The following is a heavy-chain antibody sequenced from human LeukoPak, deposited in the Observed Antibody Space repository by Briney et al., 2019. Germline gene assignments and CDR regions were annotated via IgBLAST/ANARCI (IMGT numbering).Heavy chain of an antibody. D-gene: IGHD6-19*01. CDR3: AREGVAVAATDY. Sequence: MPGGSLRLSCAASGFTFSSYSMNWVRQAPGKGLEWVSSISSSSSYIYHADSVKGRFTISRDNAKNSLYLQMNSLRAEDTAVYYCAREGVAVAATDYWGQGTLVTVSS. V-gene: IGHV3-21*01. J-gene: IGHJ4*02. CDR1: GFTFSSYS. CDR2: ISSSSSYI.